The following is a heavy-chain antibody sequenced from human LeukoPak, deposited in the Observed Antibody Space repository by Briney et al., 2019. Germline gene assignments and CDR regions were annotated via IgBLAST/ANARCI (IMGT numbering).Heavy chain of an antibody. CDR2: FDPEDGET. J-gene: IGHJ1*01. D-gene: IGHD1-26*01. Sequence: ASVKVSCKVSGYTLTESSMHWVRQAPGRGLEWMGGFDPEDGETIYAQKFQGRVTMTEDTSTDTAYMELSSLRSEDTAVCYCATARWELGFQYFQHWGQGTLVTVSS. CDR3: ATARWELGFQYFQH. CDR1: GYTLTESS. V-gene: IGHV1-24*01.